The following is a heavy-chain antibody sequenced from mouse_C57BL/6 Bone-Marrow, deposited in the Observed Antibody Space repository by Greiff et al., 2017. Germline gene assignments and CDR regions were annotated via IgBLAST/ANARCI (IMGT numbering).Heavy chain of an antibody. J-gene: IGHJ3*01. V-gene: IGHV5-4*01. CDR2: ISDGGSYT. D-gene: IGHD2-12*01. Sequence: EVQLQESGGGLVKPGGSLKLSCAASGFTFSSYAMSWVRQTPEKRLEWVATISDGGSYTYYPDNVKGRFTISRDNAKNNLYLQMSHLKSEDTAMYYCARDPYSSEAYWGQGTLVTVSA. CDR1: GFTFSSYA. CDR3: ARDPYSSEAY.